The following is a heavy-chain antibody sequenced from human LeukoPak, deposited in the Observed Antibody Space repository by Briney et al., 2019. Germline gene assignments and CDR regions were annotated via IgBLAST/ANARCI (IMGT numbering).Heavy chain of an antibody. D-gene: IGHD5-18*01. CDR1: GGSISSGDYY. J-gene: IGHJ6*02. CDR2: IYHSGST. Sequence: PSQTLSLTCTVSGGSISSGDYYWSWIRQPPGKGLEWIGYIYHSGSTNYNPSLKSRVTMSVDTSKNQFSLKLSSVTAADTAVYYCASRYSYGYYGMDVWGQGTTVTVSS. V-gene: IGHV4-30-4*01. CDR3: ASRYSYGYYGMDV.